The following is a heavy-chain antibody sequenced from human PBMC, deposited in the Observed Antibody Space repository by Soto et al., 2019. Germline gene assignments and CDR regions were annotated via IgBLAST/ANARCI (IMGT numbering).Heavy chain of an antibody. J-gene: IGHJ4*02. CDR3: AKDGRGDSSGSVDY. D-gene: IGHD3-22*01. CDR1: GFTFSSYS. V-gene: IGHV3-21*01. CDR2: ISSSSSYI. Sequence: GGSLRLSCAASGFTFSSYSMNWVRQAPGKGLEWVSSISSSSSYIYYADSVKGRFTISRDNSKNTLYLQMNSLRAEDTAVYYCAKDGRGDSSGSVDYWGQGTLVTVSS.